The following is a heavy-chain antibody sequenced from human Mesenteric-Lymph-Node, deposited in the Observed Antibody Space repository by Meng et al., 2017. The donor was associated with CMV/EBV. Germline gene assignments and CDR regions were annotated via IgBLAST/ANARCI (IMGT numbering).Heavy chain of an antibody. D-gene: IGHD2-21*01. V-gene: IGHV1-18*01. CDR2: ISTYNGNP. J-gene: IGHJ4*02. CDR1: GYTFTGHF. CDR3: ARGNVLLSFDY. Sequence: ASVKVSCKASGYTFTGHFFHWVRQAPGQGLEWMGWISTYNGNPTYPQKFQGRLTMTTDTSMSIVYMELRSLRSDDSAVYYCARGNVLLSFDYWGQGTLVTVSS.